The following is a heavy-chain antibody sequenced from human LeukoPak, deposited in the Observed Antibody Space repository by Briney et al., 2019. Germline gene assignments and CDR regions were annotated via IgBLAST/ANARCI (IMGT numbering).Heavy chain of an antibody. J-gene: IGHJ4*02. Sequence: PEGSLRLSCAASGFTFKSSWMHWVRQPPGRGPVWVSRISSDGTNTRYADSVRGRFTVSRDNAKNTLYLQMNSLRVEDSAVYYCARDWGGSGPTSHDYWGQGTLVTVSS. CDR3: ARDWGGSGPTSHDY. V-gene: IGHV3-74*01. CDR1: GFTFKSSW. CDR2: ISSDGTNT. D-gene: IGHD3-16*01.